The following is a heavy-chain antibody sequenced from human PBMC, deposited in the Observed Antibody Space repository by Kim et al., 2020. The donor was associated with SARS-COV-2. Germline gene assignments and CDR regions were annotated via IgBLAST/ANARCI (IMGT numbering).Heavy chain of an antibody. CDR2: INPNSGGT. J-gene: IGHJ5*02. Sequence: ASVKVSCKASGYTFTGYYMHWVRQAPGQGLEWMGRINPNSGGTNYAQKFQGRVTMTRDTSISTAYMELSRLRSDDTAVYYCVRDGCSGGSCYSWWFDPWGQGTLVTVSS. CDR1: GYTFTGYY. CDR3: VRDGCSGGSCYSWWFDP. V-gene: IGHV1-2*06. D-gene: IGHD2-15*01.